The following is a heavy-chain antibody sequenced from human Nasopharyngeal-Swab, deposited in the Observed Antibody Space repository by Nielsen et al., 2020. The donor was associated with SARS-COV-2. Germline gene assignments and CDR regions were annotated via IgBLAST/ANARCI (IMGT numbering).Heavy chain of an antibody. Sequence: SETLSLTCSVSGSSINNYYWSWIRQPPGRGLEWIGYIYYSGSTNYNPSLKSRFTVSVDTSKNQFSLKLSSVIAADTAVYYCARSYGDYVWFDPWGQGTLVTVSS. J-gene: IGHJ5*02. CDR3: ARSYGDYVWFDP. V-gene: IGHV4-59*08. CDR2: IYYSGST. CDR1: GSSINNYY. D-gene: IGHD4-17*01.